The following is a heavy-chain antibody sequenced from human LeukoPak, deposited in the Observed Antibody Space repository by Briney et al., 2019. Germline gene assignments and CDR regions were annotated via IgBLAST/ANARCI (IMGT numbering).Heavy chain of an antibody. V-gene: IGHV3-30*04. CDR1: GFTFSSYA. CDR3: ARDVRDAFDI. Sequence: PGGSLRLSCAAPGFTFSSYAMHWVRQAPGKGLEWVAVISYDGSNKYYADSVKGRFTISRDNSKNTLYLQMNSLRAEDTAVYYCARDVRDAFDIWGQGTMVTVSS. CDR2: ISYDGSNK. J-gene: IGHJ3*02.